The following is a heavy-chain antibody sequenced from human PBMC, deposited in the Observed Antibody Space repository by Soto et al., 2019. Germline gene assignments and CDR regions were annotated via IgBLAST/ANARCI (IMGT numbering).Heavy chain of an antibody. Sequence: EVQLVESGGGLVQPGRSLRLSCAASGFTFDDYAMHWVRQAPGKGLEWVSGISWNSGSIGYADSVKGRFTISRDNAKNSLYLQMNSLRAEDTALYYCAKPPTYTYYLDVWGKGTTVTVSS. J-gene: IGHJ6*03. CDR2: ISWNSGSI. CDR1: GFTFDDYA. V-gene: IGHV3-9*01. CDR3: AKPPTYTYYLDV. D-gene: IGHD1-1*01.